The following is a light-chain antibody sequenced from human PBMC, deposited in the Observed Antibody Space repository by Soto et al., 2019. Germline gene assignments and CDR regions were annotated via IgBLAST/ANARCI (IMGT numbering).Light chain of an antibody. CDR2: RSS. J-gene: IGKJ2*01. CDR1: QTISDNY. Sequence: ELVLTQSPGTLSLSPGESATLSCGASQTISDNYIAWYQQKPGQTPRLLFYRSSSRTTGVPDRFSGGGSGTHFNRVISRVEPEDYALYFCHRYGSSAVDTFGPGTRVEI. CDR3: HRYGSSAVDT. V-gene: IGKV3-20*01.